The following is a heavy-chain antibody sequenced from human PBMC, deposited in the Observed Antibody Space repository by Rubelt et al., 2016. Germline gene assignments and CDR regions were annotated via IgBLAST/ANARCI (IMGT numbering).Heavy chain of an antibody. CDR3: ARERGGYSKYDY. V-gene: IGHV4-59*12. D-gene: IGHD4-11*01. J-gene: IGHJ4*02. CDR2: IYQSGST. Sequence: QVQLQESGPGLVKPSETLSLTCTVSAGSISSYYWSWIRQPPGKGLEWIGYIYQSGSTFYNPSLKSRVTISLDTSKNQFSRRLGSVTAADTAVYYCARERGGYSKYDYWGQGTLVTVSS. CDR1: AGSISSYY.